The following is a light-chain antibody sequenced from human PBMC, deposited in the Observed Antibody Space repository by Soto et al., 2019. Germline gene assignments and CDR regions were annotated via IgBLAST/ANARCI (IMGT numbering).Light chain of an antibody. Sequence: DIQMTQSPSSLSASVGDRVTITCRASQSISSYLNWYQQKPGKAPKLLIYAASSLQSGVPSRFSGSGSGTDFTLTISNLQSEDFALYYCQHYFKWPYTFGQGTKLEIQ. V-gene: IGKV1-39*01. CDR3: QHYFKWPYT. CDR1: QSISSY. CDR2: AAS. J-gene: IGKJ2*01.